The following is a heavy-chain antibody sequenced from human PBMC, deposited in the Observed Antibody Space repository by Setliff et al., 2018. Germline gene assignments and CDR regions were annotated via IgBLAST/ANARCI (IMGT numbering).Heavy chain of an antibody. D-gene: IGHD2-8*02. CDR2: ISYTGST. CDR3: ARLSPYNTGPPFDY. Sequence: SETLSLTCTVSGASISSYYWSWIRQPPGKGLEWIAYISYTGSTNYNPSLKSRVTISLDTSKNHFSLNLRSVTAADTAVYYCARLSPYNTGPPFDYWGQGTLVTVSS. CDR1: GASISSYY. J-gene: IGHJ4*02. V-gene: IGHV4-59*08.